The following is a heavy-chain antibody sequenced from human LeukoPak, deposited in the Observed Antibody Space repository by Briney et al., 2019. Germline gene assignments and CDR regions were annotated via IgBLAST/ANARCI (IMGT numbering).Heavy chain of an antibody. CDR3: AKGGHYSFFDS. V-gene: IGHV3-23*01. CDR2: VSGKVDET. CDR1: GLIFRNYA. Sequence: PGGSLRLSCAASGLIFRNYAMTWVRQAPGKGLEWVSTVSGKVDETFYADSVKSRSTLSRDNSKNAFYLQMNSLRAEDTAVYYCAKGGHYSFFDSWGQGTLVTVSS. J-gene: IGHJ5*01. D-gene: IGHD3-10*01.